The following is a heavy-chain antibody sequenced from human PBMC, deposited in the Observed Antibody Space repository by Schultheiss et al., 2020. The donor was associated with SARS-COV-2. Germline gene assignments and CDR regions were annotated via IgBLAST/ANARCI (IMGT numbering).Heavy chain of an antibody. CDR3: ARGRGFRRSDYYYYMDV. CDR1: GGSISSGEYS. CDR2: IYHSGST. Sequence: PLSLTCTVSGGSISSGEYSWTWIRQPPGKGLEWIGSIYHSGSTYYNPSLKSRVTISVDTSKNQFSLKLSSVTAADTAVYYCARGRGFRRSDYYYYMDVWGKGTTVTVSS. D-gene: IGHD3-10*01. V-gene: IGHV4-30-2*03. J-gene: IGHJ6*03.